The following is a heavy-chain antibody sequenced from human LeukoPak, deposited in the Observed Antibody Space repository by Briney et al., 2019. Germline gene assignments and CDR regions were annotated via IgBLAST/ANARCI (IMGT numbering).Heavy chain of an antibody. D-gene: IGHD2-2*01. CDR1: GFTFDDYA. CDR3: AKERLSSTNLYYYYGMDV. Sequence: PGGSLRLPCAASGFTFDDYAMHWVRQAPGKGLEWVSGISWNSGSIGYADSVKGRFTISRDNAKNSLYLQMNSLRAEDTALYYCAKERLSSTNLYYYYGMDVWGQGTTVTVSS. V-gene: IGHV3-9*01. CDR2: ISWNSGSI. J-gene: IGHJ6*02.